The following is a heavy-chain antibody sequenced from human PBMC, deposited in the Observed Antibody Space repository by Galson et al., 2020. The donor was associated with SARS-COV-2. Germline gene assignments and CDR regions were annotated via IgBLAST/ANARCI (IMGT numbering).Heavy chain of an antibody. J-gene: IGHJ6*03. CDR2: INPNSGGT. CDR3: ARDLSWDWNESYYYYMDV. V-gene: IGHV1-2*02. Sequence: ASVKVSCKASGYTFTGYYMHWVRQAPGQGLEWMGWINPNSGGTNYAQKFQGRVTMTRDTSISTAYMELSRLRSDDTAVYYCARDLSWDWNESYYYYMDVWGKGTTVTVSS. CDR1: GYTFTGYY. D-gene: IGHD1-1*01.